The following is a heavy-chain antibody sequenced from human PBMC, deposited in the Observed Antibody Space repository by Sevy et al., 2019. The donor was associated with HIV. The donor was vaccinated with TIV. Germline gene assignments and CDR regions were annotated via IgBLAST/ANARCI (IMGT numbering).Heavy chain of an antibody. CDR1: GYTLTKLS. J-gene: IGHJ5*02. V-gene: IGHV1-24*01. Sequence: ASVKVSCKVSGYTLTKLSIHWVRQAPGKGLEWMGDFDSQDGETIYSQRFQGRVTMTVDTPTDTAYMDLSSLTSEDTAVYYCARDLGITIFGVASRWFDPWGQGTLVTVSS. CDR2: FDSQDGET. D-gene: IGHD3-3*01. CDR3: ARDLGITIFGVASRWFDP.